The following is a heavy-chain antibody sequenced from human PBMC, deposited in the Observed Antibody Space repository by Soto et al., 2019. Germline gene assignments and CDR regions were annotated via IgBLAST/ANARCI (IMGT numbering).Heavy chain of an antibody. CDR2: IGDNGVSK. Sequence: EVQLLESGGGLVQPGGSLTLSCAASGFTFSSCATSWVRQAPGKGLEWVSAIGDNGVSKYYADSVKGRFTISRDNSKNMLYLQMNSLRADDTAVYYCATYRQTTVTSEFWGQGALVTVSS. CDR1: GFTFSSCA. CDR3: ATYRQTTVTSEF. V-gene: IGHV3-23*01. J-gene: IGHJ4*02. D-gene: IGHD4-17*01.